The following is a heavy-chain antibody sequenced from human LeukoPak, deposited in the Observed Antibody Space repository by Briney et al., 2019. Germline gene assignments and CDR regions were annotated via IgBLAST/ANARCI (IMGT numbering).Heavy chain of an antibody. CDR2: IFESGKT. Sequence: SETLSLTCSVSGASISSGLYYWNWIRQPAGKGLEWIGRIFESGKTNYNPSLKSRVTISVDTSKNQFSLKLRSVTAIDTAVYYCARYYRLDYWGQGTLVTVSS. CDR1: GASISSGLYY. J-gene: IGHJ4*02. V-gene: IGHV4-61*02. D-gene: IGHD3-10*01. CDR3: ARYYRLDY.